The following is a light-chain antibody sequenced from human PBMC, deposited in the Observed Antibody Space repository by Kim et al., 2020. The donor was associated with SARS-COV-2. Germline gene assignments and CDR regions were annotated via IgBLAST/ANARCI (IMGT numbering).Light chain of an antibody. J-gene: IGKJ1*01. CDR3: QQYGSSPRT. CDR2: AAS. V-gene: IGKV3-20*01. CDR1: QSVSSRY. Sequence: PGERDTLSCKASQSVSSRYIAWYQQRPGQAPRILIYAASSRATGIPDRFSGSGSGTDFTLTISRLEPEDFAVYYCQQYGSSPRTFGQGTKVDIK.